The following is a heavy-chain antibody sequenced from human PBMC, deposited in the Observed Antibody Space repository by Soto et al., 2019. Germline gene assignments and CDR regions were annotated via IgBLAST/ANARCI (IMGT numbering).Heavy chain of an antibody. J-gene: IGHJ4*02. CDR1: GFNFSSYG. Sequence: ALRHSCAATGFNFSSYGLHRVRQAPGKGLEWVAVIWYDGSNKYYADSVKGRFTISRDNSKNTLYLQMNSLRAEDTAVYYCARDRGYSYGYFDYWGQGTLVTVSS. CDR2: IWYDGSNK. D-gene: IGHD5-18*01. CDR3: ARDRGYSYGYFDY. V-gene: IGHV3-33*01.